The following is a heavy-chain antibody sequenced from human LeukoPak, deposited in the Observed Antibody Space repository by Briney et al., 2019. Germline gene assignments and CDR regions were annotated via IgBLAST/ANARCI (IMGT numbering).Heavy chain of an antibody. CDR3: ARVRVAVAGNYYYYMDV. V-gene: IGHV3-23*01. CDR1: GFTFSSYA. Sequence: PGGSLRLSCAASGFTFSSYAMSWVRQAPGKGLEWVSFISGSGGSTYYVDSVKGRFTISRDNSKNTLYLQMNSLRAEDTAVYYCARVRVAVAGNYYYYMDVWGKGTTVTVSS. D-gene: IGHD6-19*01. CDR2: ISGSGGST. J-gene: IGHJ6*03.